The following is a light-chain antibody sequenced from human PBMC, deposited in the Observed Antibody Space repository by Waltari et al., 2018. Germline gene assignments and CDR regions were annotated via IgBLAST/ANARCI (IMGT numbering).Light chain of an antibody. V-gene: IGLV2-14*01. Sequence: QSALTQPASVSGSPGQSITISCTGPSSDVGGYKYVSWYQQQPGKAPKLMIYDVSKRPSGVSNRFSGSKSGNTASLTISGLQAEDEADYYCTSYTSSPSWVFGGGTK. CDR1: SSDVGGYKY. CDR3: TSYTSSPSWV. CDR2: DVS. J-gene: IGLJ3*02.